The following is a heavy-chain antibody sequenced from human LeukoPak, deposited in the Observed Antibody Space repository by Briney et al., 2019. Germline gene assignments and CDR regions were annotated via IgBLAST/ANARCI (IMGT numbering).Heavy chain of an antibody. D-gene: IGHD3-10*01. J-gene: IGHJ4*02. CDR1: GFTFSNYA. CDR2: ISYDGSNK. V-gene: IGHV3-30-3*01. CDR3: ARESKESYGSSFYF. Sequence: GRSLRLSCAASGFTFSNYAMHWVRQAPGKGLEWVAVISYDGSNKYYANSVKGRFTISRDNSKNTLYVQMDSLRAEDTAVYYCARESKESYGSSFYFWGQGTLVTVSS.